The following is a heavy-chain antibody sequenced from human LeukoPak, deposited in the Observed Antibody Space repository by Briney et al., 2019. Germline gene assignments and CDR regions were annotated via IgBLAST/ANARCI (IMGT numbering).Heavy chain of an antibody. D-gene: IGHD6-13*01. CDR2: IYYSGST. CDR1: GGSISSYY. CDR3: ARVTGYRIEDYFDY. Sequence: SETLSLTCTVSGGSISSYYWSWIRQPPGEGLEWIGYIYYSGSTNYNPSLKSRVTISVETSKNEFSLKLRSVTAADTAVYYCARVTGYRIEDYFDYWGQGTLVTVSS. V-gene: IGHV4-59*01. J-gene: IGHJ4*02.